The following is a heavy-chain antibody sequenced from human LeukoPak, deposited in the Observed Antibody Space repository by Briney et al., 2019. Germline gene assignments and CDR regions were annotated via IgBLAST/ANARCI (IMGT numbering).Heavy chain of an antibody. CDR1: GYSISSGYY. V-gene: IGHV4-38-2*02. D-gene: IGHD1-26*01. J-gene: IGHJ4*02. CDR2: IYHSGST. Sequence: SETLSLTCTVSGYSISSGYYWGWIQQPPGKGLEWIGSIYHSGSTYYNPSLKSRVTISVDTSKNQFSLKLSSVTAADTAVYYCARGASGSYFYFDYWGQGTLVTVSS. CDR3: ARGASGSYFYFDY.